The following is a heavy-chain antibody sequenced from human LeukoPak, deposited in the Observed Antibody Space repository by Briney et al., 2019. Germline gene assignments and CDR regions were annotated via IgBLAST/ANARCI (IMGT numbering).Heavy chain of an antibody. CDR2: IYYSGGT. J-gene: IGHJ6*02. CDR3: ARGGTYFLYSYYYAMDV. D-gene: IGHD1-26*01. Sequence: SETLSLTCTVSGGSISNYYWSWIRQPPGKGLEWIGYIYYSGGTNYNPSLKSRVTILVDTSKNQFSLRLSSVTAAGTAVYYCARGGTYFLYSYYYAMDVWGQGTTVTVSS. CDR1: GGSISNYY. V-gene: IGHV4-59*01.